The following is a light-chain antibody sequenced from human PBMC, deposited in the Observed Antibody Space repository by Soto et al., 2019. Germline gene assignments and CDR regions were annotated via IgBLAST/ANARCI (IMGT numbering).Light chain of an antibody. CDR3: QRYGSSPPVT. CDR1: QSVSISY. CDR2: GAS. J-gene: IGKJ3*01. V-gene: IGKV3-20*01. Sequence: VLTQSPGTLSLSPGERATLSCRASQSVSISYLAWYQQKPGQAPRLLIYGASSRATGIPDRFSGSGSGTDFTLTISRLEPEDFAVYYCQRYGSSPPVTFGPGTKVDIK.